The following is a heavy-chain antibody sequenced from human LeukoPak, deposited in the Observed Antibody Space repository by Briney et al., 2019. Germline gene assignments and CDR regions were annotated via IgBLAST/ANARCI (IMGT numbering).Heavy chain of an antibody. V-gene: IGHV3-9*01. J-gene: IGHJ3*02. CDR3: AKLAMVPNPKDAFDI. CDR2: ISWNSGSI. Sequence: PGRSLRLSCAASGFTFDDYAMHWVRQAPGKGLEWVSGISWNSGSIGYADSVKGRFTISRDNAKNSLYLQMNSLRAEDTALYYCAKLAMVPNPKDAFDIWGQGTMVTVSS. D-gene: IGHD5-18*01. CDR1: GFTFDDYA.